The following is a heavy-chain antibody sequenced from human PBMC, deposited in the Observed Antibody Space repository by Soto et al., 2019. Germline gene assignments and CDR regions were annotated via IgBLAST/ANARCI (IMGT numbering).Heavy chain of an antibody. D-gene: IGHD6-13*01. CDR1: GGTFSSYT. V-gene: IGHV1-69*02. J-gene: IGHJ5*02. CDR2: IIPILGIA. Sequence: GASVKVSCKASGGTFSSYTISWVRQAPGQGLEWMGRIIPILGIANYAQKFQGRVTITADKSTSTAYMELSSLRSEDTAVYYCARGYSSSWYNWFDPWGQGTLVTVSS. CDR3: ARGYSSSWYNWFDP.